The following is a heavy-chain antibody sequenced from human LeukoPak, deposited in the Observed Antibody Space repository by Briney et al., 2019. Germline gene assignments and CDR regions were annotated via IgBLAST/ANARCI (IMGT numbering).Heavy chain of an antibody. V-gene: IGHV3-74*01. CDR2: INIDGSSI. CDR3: ARVPATGTQFDY. Sequence: PGGSLRLSCTASRLTFNNYWMHWVRQAPGKGLVWASRINIDGSSISYADSVKGRFTISRDNAKGTLYLQTNSLRAEDAALYYCARVPATGTQFDYWGQGTLVTVSS. J-gene: IGHJ4*02. D-gene: IGHD6-13*01. CDR1: RLTFNNYW.